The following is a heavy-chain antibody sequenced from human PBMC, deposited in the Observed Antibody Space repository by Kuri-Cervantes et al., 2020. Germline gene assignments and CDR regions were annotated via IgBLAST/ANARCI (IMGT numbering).Heavy chain of an antibody. CDR2: INHSGST. J-gene: IGHJ4*02. V-gene: IGHV4-34*01. D-gene: IGHD4-17*01. Sequence: SQTLSLTCAVYGGSFSGYYWSWIRQPPGKGLEWIGEINHSGSTNYNPSLKSRVTISVDTSKNQFSLKLSSVTAADTAVYYCARHDYGVDYWGQGTLVTVSS. CDR1: GGSFSGYY. CDR3: ARHDYGVDY.